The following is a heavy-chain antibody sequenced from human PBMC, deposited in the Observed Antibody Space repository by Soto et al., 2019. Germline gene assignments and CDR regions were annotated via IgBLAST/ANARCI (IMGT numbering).Heavy chain of an antibody. CDR3: ARASIQVVINED. Sequence: GGSLRLSCAASGFTFSSYWMHWVRQAPGKGLVWVSRINSDGSSTSYADSVKGRFTISRDNAKNTLYLQMSSLRAEDTAVYYCARASIQVVINEDWGPGTLVTVSS. D-gene: IGHD3-22*01. CDR1: GFTFSSYW. V-gene: IGHV3-74*01. J-gene: IGHJ4*02. CDR2: INSDGSST.